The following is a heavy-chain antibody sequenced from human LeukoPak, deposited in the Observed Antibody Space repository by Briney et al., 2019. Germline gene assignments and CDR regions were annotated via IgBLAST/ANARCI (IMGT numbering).Heavy chain of an antibody. CDR2: ISADGGRT. Sequence: PGGSLRLSCAGSGFNFISYAMNWVRQSPGKGLELVSGISADGGRTYYADSVKGRFTISRDNSKNTLYLQVNSLRAEDTAMYYCVKDSLSGWSFDYWGQGTLVTVSS. J-gene: IGHJ4*02. V-gene: IGHV3-23*01. CDR3: VKDSLSGWSFDY. CDR1: GFNFISYA. D-gene: IGHD6-19*01.